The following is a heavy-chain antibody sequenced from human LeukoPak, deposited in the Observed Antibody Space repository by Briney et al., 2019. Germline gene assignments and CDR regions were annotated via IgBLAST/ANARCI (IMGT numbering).Heavy chain of an antibody. J-gene: IGHJ6*03. CDR3: ARVPPSSGWPAYYYYMDV. V-gene: IGHV4-34*01. CDR2: INHSGST. D-gene: IGHD6-19*01. CDR1: GGSFSGYY. Sequence: SETLSLTCAVYGGSFSGYYWSWIRQPPGKGLEWIGEINHSGSTNYNPSLKSRVTISVDTSKNQFSLKLSSVTAADTAVYYCARVPPSSGWPAYYYYMDVWGKGTTVTVSS.